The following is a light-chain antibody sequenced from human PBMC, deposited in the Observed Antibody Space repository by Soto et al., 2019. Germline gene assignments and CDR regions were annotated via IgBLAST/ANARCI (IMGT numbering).Light chain of an antibody. J-gene: IGLJ2*01. CDR3: QTWGAGIQV. CDR1: SGHSSYA. Sequence: QPVLTQSPSASASLGASGKLTCTLSSGHSSYAIAWHQQQPEKGPRYLMKLNSDGSHSKGDGIPDRFSGSSSGAERYLTITSLPSEDEADFYRQTWGAGIQVFGGGTKLTVL. V-gene: IGLV4-69*01. CDR2: LNSDGSH.